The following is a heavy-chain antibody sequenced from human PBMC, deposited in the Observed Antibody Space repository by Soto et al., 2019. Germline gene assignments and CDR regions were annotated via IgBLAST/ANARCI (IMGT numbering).Heavy chain of an antibody. D-gene: IGHD2-15*01. CDR1: GGTFSSYA. J-gene: IGHJ5*02. CDR3: ARDVNPLIVVVVAATVVSGWFDP. V-gene: IGHV1-69*13. Sequence: GASVKVSCKASGGTFSSYAISWVRQAPGQGLEWMGGIIPIFGTANYAQKFQGRVTITADESTSTAYMELSSLRSEDTAVYYCARDVNPLIVVVVAATVVSGWFDPWGQGTLVTVSS. CDR2: IIPIFGTA.